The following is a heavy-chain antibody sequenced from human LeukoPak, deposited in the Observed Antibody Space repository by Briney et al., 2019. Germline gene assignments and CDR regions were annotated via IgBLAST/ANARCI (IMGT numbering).Heavy chain of an antibody. D-gene: IGHD2-15*01. CDR3: AKAPVTTCSGAYCYPFDY. CDR2: ISASGGST. V-gene: IGHV3-23*01. J-gene: IGHJ4*02. Sequence: GGSLRLSCAASGFTFSSYGMSWVRQAPGKGLEWVSAISASGGSTYYADPVKGRFTISRDNSKNTLYLQMNSLRAEDTAVYYCAKAPVTTCSGAYCYPFDYWGQGTLVTVSS. CDR1: GFTFSSYG.